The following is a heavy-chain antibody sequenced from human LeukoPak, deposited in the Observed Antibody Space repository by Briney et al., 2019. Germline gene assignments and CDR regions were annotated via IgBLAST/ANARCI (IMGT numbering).Heavy chain of an antibody. D-gene: IGHD5-18*01. Sequence: ASVKVSCKASGYIFTDYYMHWVRQAPGQRLEWLGWINLKSGGTNYPQRFQGSVTMTRDTSISTAYLELRRLRSDDTAVYYCARGDTTMRYPMDVWGKGTTVTVSS. CDR2: INLKSGGT. CDR1: GYIFTDYY. J-gene: IGHJ6*04. CDR3: ARGDTTMRYPMDV. V-gene: IGHV1-2*02.